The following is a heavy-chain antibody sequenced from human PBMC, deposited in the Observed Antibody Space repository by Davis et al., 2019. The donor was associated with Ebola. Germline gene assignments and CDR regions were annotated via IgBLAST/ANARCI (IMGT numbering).Heavy chain of an antibody. Sequence: GESLKISCAASGVMFSRYWMSWVRQAPGKGLEWVANIKEDGSATNYVDSVKGRFTISRDNAKKSLYLQLNSLRADDTAIYYCARDYYDNSGDGFDIWGQGTMVTVSS. CDR3: ARDYYDNSGDGFDI. J-gene: IGHJ3*02. CDR2: IKEDGSAT. CDR1: GVMFSRYW. V-gene: IGHV3-7*01. D-gene: IGHD3-22*01.